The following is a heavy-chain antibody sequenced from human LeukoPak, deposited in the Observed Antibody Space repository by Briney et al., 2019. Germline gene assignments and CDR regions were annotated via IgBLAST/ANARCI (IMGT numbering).Heavy chain of an antibody. D-gene: IGHD2-2*01. CDR1: GGTFSTYA. CDR2: IIPIFGTV. J-gene: IGHJ6*03. Sequence: ASVKVSCKTSGGTFSTYAITWVRQAPGHGLKWMGGIIPIFGTVNYAQKFQGRVTISADESTSTAYMELSSLRSEDTAVYYCAGTSSSLNYYYYYMDVWGKGTTVTVSS. V-gene: IGHV1-69*01. CDR3: AGTSSSLNYYYYYMDV.